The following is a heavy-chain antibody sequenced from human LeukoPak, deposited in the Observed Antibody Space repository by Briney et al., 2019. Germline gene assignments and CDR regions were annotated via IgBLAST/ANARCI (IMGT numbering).Heavy chain of an antibody. CDR2: IYTSGST. Sequence: SETLSLTCTVSGGSTSSYYWSWIRQPAGKGLEWIGRIYTSGSTNYNPSLKSRVTMSVDTSKNQFSLKLSSVTAADTAVYYCAREDRYSSSLVVWYFDYWGQGTLVTVSS. CDR1: GGSTSSYY. D-gene: IGHD6-13*01. CDR3: AREDRYSSSLVVWYFDY. V-gene: IGHV4-4*07. J-gene: IGHJ4*02.